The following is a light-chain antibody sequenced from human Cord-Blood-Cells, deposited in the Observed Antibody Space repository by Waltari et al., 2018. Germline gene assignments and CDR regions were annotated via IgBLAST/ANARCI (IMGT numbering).Light chain of an antibody. Sequence: EIVMPQSPATLSVSPGVRATLSCRASQSVGSILAWYQQKPGQAPRLLIYGASTRATGIPARFSGSVSGTEFTLTISSLQSEDFAVYYCQQYNNWPPYTFGQGTKLEIK. CDR2: GAS. J-gene: IGKJ2*01. V-gene: IGKV3D-15*01. CDR1: QSVGSI. CDR3: QQYNNWPPYT.